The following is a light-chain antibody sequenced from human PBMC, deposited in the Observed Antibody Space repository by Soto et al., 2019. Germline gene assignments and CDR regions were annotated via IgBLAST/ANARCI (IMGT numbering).Light chain of an antibody. V-gene: IGLV2-11*01. J-gene: IGLJ1*01. CDR3: CSFAGAFYV. CDR1: SSDVGGYNY. Sequence: QSVLTQPRSVSRSPGQSVTISCTGTSSDVGGYNYVSRYQQHPGKAPKLMIYDVSERPSGVPDRFSGSKSGNTASLTISGLQAEDEADYYCCSFAGAFYVCGTGTKVTVL. CDR2: DVS.